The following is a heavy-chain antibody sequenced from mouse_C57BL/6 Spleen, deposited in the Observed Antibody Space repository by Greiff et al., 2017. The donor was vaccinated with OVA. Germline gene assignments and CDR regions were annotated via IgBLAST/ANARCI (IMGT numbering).Heavy chain of an antibody. CDR3: ARGDYGNSAY. J-gene: IGHJ3*01. CDR1: GYAFSSSW. D-gene: IGHD2-1*01. CDR2: IYPGDGDT. V-gene: IGHV1-82*01. Sequence: QVQLQQSGPELVKPGASVKISCKASGYAFSSSWMNWVKQRPGKGLEWIGRIYPGDGDTNYNGKFKGKATLTADKSSSTAYMQRSSLTSEDSAVYFCARGDYGNSAYWGQGTLVTVSA.